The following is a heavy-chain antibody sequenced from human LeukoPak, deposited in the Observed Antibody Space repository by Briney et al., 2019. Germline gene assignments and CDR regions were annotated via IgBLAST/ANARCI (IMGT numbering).Heavy chain of an antibody. CDR1: GFTFVVYA. Sequence: GRSLRLACAASGFTFVVYAMRWVRQAPGKGLEWGSGISWNSGSIGYADSVKCRFTISGDNAKTSLYLKMNGLRAEDTALYYCAKGQNTVLEYYFDYWGQGTLVPVSS. J-gene: IGHJ4*02. CDR2: ISWNSGSI. CDR3: AKGQNTVLEYYFDY. V-gene: IGHV3-9*01. D-gene: IGHD4-17*01.